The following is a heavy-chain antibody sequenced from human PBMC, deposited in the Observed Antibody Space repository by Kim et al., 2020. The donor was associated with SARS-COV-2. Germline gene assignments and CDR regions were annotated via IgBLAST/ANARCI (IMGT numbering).Heavy chain of an antibody. Sequence: SETLSLTCTVSGGSISSYYWSWIRQPPGKGLEWIGYIYYSGSTNYNPSLKSRVTISVDTSKNQFSLKLSSVTAADTAVYYCARDLVPNAFDIWGQGTMVTVSS. V-gene: IGHV4-59*13. CDR2: IYYSGST. CDR3: ARDLVPNAFDI. D-gene: IGHD2-8*02. J-gene: IGHJ3*02. CDR1: GGSISSYY.